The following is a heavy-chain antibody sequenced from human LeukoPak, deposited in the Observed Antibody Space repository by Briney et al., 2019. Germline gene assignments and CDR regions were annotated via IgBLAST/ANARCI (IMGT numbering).Heavy chain of an antibody. Sequence: GGSLRLSCAASGFTFSSYSMNWVRQAPGKGLEWVSSISSSSSYIYYADSVKGRFTISRDNAKNSLYLQMNSLRAEDTAVYYCARLVGDYGDPNWFDPWGQGTLVTVSS. J-gene: IGHJ5*02. CDR1: GFTFSSYS. D-gene: IGHD4-17*01. V-gene: IGHV3-21*04. CDR2: ISSSSSYI. CDR3: ARLVGDYGDPNWFDP.